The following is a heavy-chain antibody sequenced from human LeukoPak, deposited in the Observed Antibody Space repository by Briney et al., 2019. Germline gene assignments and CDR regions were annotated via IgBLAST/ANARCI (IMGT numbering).Heavy chain of an antibody. V-gene: IGHV3-33*01. Sequence: PGRSLRLSCAASGFTFSSYGMHWVRQAPGKGLEWVAVIWYDGSNKYYADSVKGRFTISRDNSKNTLYLQMNSLRAEDTAVHYCAGAAAGEYYFDYWGQGTLVSVSS. CDR3: AGAAAGEYYFDY. D-gene: IGHD6-13*01. CDR2: IWYDGSNK. J-gene: IGHJ4*02. CDR1: GFTFSSYG.